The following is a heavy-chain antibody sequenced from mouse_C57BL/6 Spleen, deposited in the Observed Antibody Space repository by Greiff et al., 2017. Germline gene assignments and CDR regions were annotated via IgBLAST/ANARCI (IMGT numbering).Heavy chain of an antibody. J-gene: IGHJ3*01. CDR3: ARELIPY. V-gene: IGHV14-2*01. CDR1: GFNIKDYY. D-gene: IGHD1-3*01. CDR2: IDPEDGAT. Sequence: EVQLQQSGAELVKPGASVKLSCTASGFNIKDYYMHWVKQRTEQGLEWIGRIDPEDGATKYATKFQGKATITADTSSNTAYLELRSLTSEDTAVYCCARELIPYWGQGALVTVSA.